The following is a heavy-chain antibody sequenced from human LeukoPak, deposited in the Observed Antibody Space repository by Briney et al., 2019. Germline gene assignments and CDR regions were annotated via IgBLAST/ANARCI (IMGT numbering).Heavy chain of an antibody. CDR1: GYTFTSYD. D-gene: IGHD2-21*01. CDR3: ARVWRAFDI. J-gene: IGHJ3*02. Sequence: ASVKVSCKASGYTFTSYDINWVRQATGQGLEWMGWMNPNSGNTNYAQKLQGRVTMTTDTSTSTAYMELRSLRSDDTAVYYCARVWRAFDIWGQGTMVTVSS. CDR2: MNPNSGNT. V-gene: IGHV1-18*01.